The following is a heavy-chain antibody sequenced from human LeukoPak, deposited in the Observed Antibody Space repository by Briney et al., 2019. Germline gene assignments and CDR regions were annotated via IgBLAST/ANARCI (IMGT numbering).Heavy chain of an antibody. D-gene: IGHD3-3*01. V-gene: IGHV1-69*13. J-gene: IGHJ4*02. CDR2: IIPIFGTA. Sequence: SSVKVSCKASGGTFSRYAISWGRQAPRQGREWMGRIIPIFGTATYAQTFQGRVTFTSDESTSTAYMPLSCLRCEPTAVYCSARTDGDGPPWPDKADYWGQGTLVTVSS. CDR1: GGTFSRYA. CDR3: ARTDGDGPPWPDKADY.